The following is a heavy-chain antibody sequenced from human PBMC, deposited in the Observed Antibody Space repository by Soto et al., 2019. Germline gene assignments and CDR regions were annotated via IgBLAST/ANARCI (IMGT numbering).Heavy chain of an antibody. CDR3: ATCYTSGCSYWFLEL. Sequence: QVQLVQSGAEVKKPGASVKVSCTASGYTFTSLDIIWVRQATGQGLEWMGWMNPNTGHTGSAQRFRGRLTMTRNTSIDTADMELSSLRSDDTAVYFCATCYTSGCSYWFLELWGRGTVVTVSS. V-gene: IGHV1-8*01. J-gene: IGHJ2*01. CDR2: MNPNTGHT. CDR1: GYTFTSLD. D-gene: IGHD6-19*01.